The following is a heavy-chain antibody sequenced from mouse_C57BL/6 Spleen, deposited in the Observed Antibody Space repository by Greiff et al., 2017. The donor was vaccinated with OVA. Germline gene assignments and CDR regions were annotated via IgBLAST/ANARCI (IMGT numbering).Heavy chain of an antibody. D-gene: IGHD2-3*01. CDR1: GYAFTNYL. J-gene: IGHJ3*01. CDR2: INPGSGGT. CDR3: AREGGDGASFAY. Sequence: QVQLKESGAELVRPGTSVKVSCKASGYAFTNYLIEWVKQRPGQGLEWIGVINPGSGGTNYNEKFKGKATLTADKSSSTAYMQLSSLTSEDSAVYFCAREGGDGASFAYWGQGTLVTVSA. V-gene: IGHV1-54*01.